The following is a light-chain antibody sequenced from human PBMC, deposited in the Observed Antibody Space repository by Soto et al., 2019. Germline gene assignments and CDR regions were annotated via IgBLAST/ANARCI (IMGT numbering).Light chain of an antibody. V-gene: IGLV2-14*01. CDR3: SSYTSNNTHV. Sequence: QSALTQPASVSGSPGQSITISCTGTSSDVGGYNYVSWYQQHPGKAPKLIIYDVGSRPSGVSNRFSGSKSGNTASLTISGLQAEDEADYYCSSYTSNNTHVFGTGTKVTVL. J-gene: IGLJ1*01. CDR2: DVG. CDR1: SSDVGGYNY.